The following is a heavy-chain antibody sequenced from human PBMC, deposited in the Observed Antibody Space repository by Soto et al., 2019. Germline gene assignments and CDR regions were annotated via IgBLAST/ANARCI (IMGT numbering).Heavy chain of an antibody. Sequence: PGGSLRLSCAVSGSTFSNDWMHWVRQAPGKGLVWVSHINSDGSGTSYADSVKGRFTIARDNAKNTVYLQMNSLRAEDTAVYYCARDRSYSLDVWGQGTTVTVSS. V-gene: IGHV3-74*01. J-gene: IGHJ6*02. CDR3: ARDRSYSLDV. CDR1: GSTFSNDW. CDR2: INSDGSGT.